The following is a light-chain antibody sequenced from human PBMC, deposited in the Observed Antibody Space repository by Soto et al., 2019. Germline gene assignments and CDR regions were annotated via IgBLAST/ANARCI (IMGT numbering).Light chain of an antibody. J-gene: IGKJ1*01. V-gene: IGKV3-11*01. CDR2: DAS. Sequence: EIVLTQSPATLSLSPGERPTLSCRASQSVSSYLAWYQQKPGQAPRLLIYDASNRATGIPARFSGSGSGTDFTLTISSLEPEDFAVYYCQHRSNWPWTFGQGTKVEIK. CDR1: QSVSSY. CDR3: QHRSNWPWT.